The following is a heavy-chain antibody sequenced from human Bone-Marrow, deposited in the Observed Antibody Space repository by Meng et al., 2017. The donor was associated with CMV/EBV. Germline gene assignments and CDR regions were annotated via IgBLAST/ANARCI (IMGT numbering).Heavy chain of an antibody. V-gene: IGHV3-73*01. CDR2: IRSKANSYAT. Sequence: RGSLRLSCAASGFTFSGSAMHWVRQASGKGLEWVGRIRSKANSYATAYAASVKGRFTISRDDSKNTAYLQMNSLKTEDTAVYYCTRITMVRGVITTRSGMDVWGQGTTVTVSS. CDR3: TRITMVRGVITTRSGMDV. CDR1: GFTFSGSA. J-gene: IGHJ6*02. D-gene: IGHD3-10*01.